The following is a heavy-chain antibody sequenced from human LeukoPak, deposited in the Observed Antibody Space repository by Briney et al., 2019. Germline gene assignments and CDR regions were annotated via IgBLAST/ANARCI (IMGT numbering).Heavy chain of an antibody. CDR3: ATRELGYCSSTSCPGGLDY. CDR2: IYPGDSDT. D-gene: IGHD2-2*01. Sequence: PGESLKISCKGSGYSFTSYWIGWVRQMPGKGLEWMGIIYPGDSDTRYSPSFQGQVTISADKSISTAYLQWSSLQASDTAMSYCATRELGYCSSTSCPGGLDYWGQGTLVTVSS. J-gene: IGHJ4*02. V-gene: IGHV5-51*01. CDR1: GYSFTSYW.